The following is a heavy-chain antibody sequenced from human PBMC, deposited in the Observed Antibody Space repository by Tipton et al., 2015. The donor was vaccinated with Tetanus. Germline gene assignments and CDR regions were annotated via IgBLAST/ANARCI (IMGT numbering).Heavy chain of an antibody. Sequence: QLVQSGAEVKKPGASVKVSCKASGYTFTGYYIYWVRQAPGQGLEWMGWIDTNSGGTVYAQKFQGRVTMTRDTSISTAYMELRSLISDDTAVYYCARDRGDFIYYGMDVWGPGTTVTVS. D-gene: IGHD2-21*01. CDR3: ARDRGDFIYYGMDV. CDR2: IDTNSGGT. V-gene: IGHV1-2*02. CDR1: GYTFTGYY. J-gene: IGHJ6*02.